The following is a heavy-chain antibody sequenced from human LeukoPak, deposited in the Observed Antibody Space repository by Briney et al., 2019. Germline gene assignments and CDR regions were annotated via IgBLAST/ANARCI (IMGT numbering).Heavy chain of an antibody. V-gene: IGHV4-59*01. CDR2: IYYSWST. CDR3: ARGRVSSSTWYSTYYYYFYMDV. Sequence: SETLSLTCTVSGGSISSNYWSWIRQPPGKGLEWIGFIYYSWSTNYNPSLKSRVTISVDTSKNQFSLKLSSVTAADTAVYFCARGRVSSSTWYSTYYYYFYMDVWGKGTTVTVSS. D-gene: IGHD6-13*01. J-gene: IGHJ6*03. CDR1: GGSISSNY.